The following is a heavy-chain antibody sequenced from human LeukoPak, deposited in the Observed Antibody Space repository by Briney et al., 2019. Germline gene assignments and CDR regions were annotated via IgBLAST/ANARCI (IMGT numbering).Heavy chain of an antibody. J-gene: IGHJ4*02. CDR1: GGTFSSYA. V-gene: IGHV1-18*01. Sequence: ASVKVSCKASGGTFSSYAISWVRQAPGQGLEWMGWISAYNGNTNYAQKLQGRVTMTTDTSTSTAYMELRSLRSDDTAVYYCARLDYGDYVSDYWGQGTLVTVSS. CDR2: ISAYNGNT. D-gene: IGHD4-17*01. CDR3: ARLDYGDYVSDY.